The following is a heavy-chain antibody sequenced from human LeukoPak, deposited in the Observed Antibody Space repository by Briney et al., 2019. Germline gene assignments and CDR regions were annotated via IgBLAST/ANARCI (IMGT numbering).Heavy chain of an antibody. J-gene: IGHJ4*02. V-gene: IGHV4-61*02. CDR1: GGFISSGSYY. D-gene: IGHD5-18*01. CDR3: ARGGDTALGHGIDY. CDR2: IYASGST. Sequence: PSETLSLTCTVSGGFISSGSYYWSWIRQPAVKGLEWIGRIYASGSTNYNPSLKSRVTISVDTSKNQFSLKLSSVTAADTAVYYCARGGDTALGHGIDYWGQGTLVTVST.